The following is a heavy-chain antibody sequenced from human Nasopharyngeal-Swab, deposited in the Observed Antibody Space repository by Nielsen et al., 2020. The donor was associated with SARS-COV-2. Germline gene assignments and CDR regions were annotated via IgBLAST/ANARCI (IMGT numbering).Heavy chain of an antibody. CDR2: ISYAGGNN. V-gene: IGHV3-30*18. CDR1: GFTFNNFG. Sequence: GESLKISCAASGFTFNNFGMHWVRPAPGKGLEWVAVISYAGGNNYYADSVKGRFTISRDNSKNTLYLQMSSLRAEDTAVYYCAKGSTWYIYNWFDPWGQGTLVTVSS. J-gene: IGHJ5*02. CDR3: AKGSTWYIYNWFDP. D-gene: IGHD6-13*01.